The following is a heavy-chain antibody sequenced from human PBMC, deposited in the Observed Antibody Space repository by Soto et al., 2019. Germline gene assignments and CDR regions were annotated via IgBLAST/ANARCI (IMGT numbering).Heavy chain of an antibody. Sequence: SVSNAWMNWVRQAPGKGLEWVGRIKSKTDGGTTDYAAPVKGRFTISRDDSKNTLYLQMNSLKTEDTAVYYCTTLRAGWLSIRFDYWGQGTLVTVSS. CDR3: TTLRAGWLSIRFDY. CDR1: SVSNAW. D-gene: IGHD3-22*01. V-gene: IGHV3-15*07. J-gene: IGHJ4*02. CDR2: IKSKTDGGTT.